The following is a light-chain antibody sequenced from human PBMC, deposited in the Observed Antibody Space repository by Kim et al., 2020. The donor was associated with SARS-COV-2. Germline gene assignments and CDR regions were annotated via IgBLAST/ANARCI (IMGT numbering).Light chain of an antibody. CDR2: GKN. Sequence: SSELTQDPAVSVALGQTVRITCQGDSLRSYYASWYQQKPGQAPVLVIYGKNNRPSGIPDRFSGSSSGNTASLTITGAQAEDEADYYCNSRDGVFGGGTQLTVL. CDR1: SLRSYY. V-gene: IGLV3-19*01. J-gene: IGLJ2*01. CDR3: NSRDGV.